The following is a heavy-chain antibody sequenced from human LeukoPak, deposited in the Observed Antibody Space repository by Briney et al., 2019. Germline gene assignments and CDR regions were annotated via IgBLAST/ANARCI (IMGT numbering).Heavy chain of an antibody. J-gene: IGHJ3*02. V-gene: IGHV1-69*04. Sequence: GASVKVSCKGSVDTFSSYAISWVRQGPGQGLEWKGMSITIFGIANYAQKFQGRVTITADNTTRTAYMELSSLRSEDTAVYYCARGGGSYSDDAFDIWGQGTMVTVSS. CDR1: VDTFSSYA. CDR2: SITIFGIA. D-gene: IGHD1-26*01. CDR3: ARGGGSYSDDAFDI.